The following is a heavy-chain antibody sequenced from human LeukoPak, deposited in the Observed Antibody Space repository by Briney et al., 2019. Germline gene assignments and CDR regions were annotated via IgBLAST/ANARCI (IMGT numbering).Heavy chain of an antibody. CDR2: ISIYNVNT. V-gene: IGHV1-18*01. Sequence: ASVKVSCKAAGYTFSSYAIAWVRQAPGQGPEGMESISIYNVNTEYAQKLQGRITMTTDTFTNTAYMELWNVRPDDTAVYYCARSRVSHTTVSPLLYWGQGTLVTVSS. CDR3: ARSRVSHTTVSPLLY. D-gene: IGHD1-14*01. J-gene: IGHJ4*02. CDR1: GYTFSSYA.